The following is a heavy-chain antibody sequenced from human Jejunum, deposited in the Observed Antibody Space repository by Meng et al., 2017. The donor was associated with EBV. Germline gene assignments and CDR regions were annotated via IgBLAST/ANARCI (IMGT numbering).Heavy chain of an antibody. CDR2: INTGNGDT. D-gene: IGHD2/OR15-2a*01. Sequence: VQLRASGAEVKKPGASVHTYCRASGYTFTTYGIHWLRQAPGERLELMGWINTGNGDTLYAQKFQGRVTITRDTSENTVYMDLSSLLSEDTAMYYCARDERLGPYYFEYWGQGTLVTVSS. CDR3: ARDERLGPYYFEY. J-gene: IGHJ4*02. CDR1: GYTFTTYG. V-gene: IGHV1-3*04.